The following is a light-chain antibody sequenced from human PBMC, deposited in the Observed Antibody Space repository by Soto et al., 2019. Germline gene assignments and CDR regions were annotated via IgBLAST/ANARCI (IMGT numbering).Light chain of an antibody. J-gene: IGLJ1*01. CDR2: GNR. CDR1: SSNLGAGYD. CDR3: QSYDNSLGVCYV. V-gene: IGLV1-40*01. Sequence: QSFLTQPPSVSFAPGPRVTISCTGSSSNLGAGYDVHWYQLLPGTAPKLLIYGNRNRPSGVPDRFSGSKSGTSASLAITGLQAEDEADYYCQSYDNSLGVCYVFGTGTKVTVL.